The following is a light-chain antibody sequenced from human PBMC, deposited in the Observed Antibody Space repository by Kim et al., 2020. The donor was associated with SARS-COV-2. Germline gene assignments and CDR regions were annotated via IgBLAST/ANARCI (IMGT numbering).Light chain of an antibody. Sequence: ENVLTQSPGTLSLSPGERATLSCRASQSVTSNFLAWYQQKPGQAPRLLLYSASSRATGIPDRFSGSGSGTDFTLTINRVEPEDFVVYYCHQYGSSPLTFGPGTKLEI. J-gene: IGKJ2*01. V-gene: IGKV3-20*01. CDR1: QSVTSNF. CDR2: SAS. CDR3: HQYGSSPLT.